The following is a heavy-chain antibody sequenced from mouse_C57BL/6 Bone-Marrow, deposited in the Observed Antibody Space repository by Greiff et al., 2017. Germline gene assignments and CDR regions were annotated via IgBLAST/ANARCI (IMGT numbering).Heavy chain of an antibody. J-gene: IGHJ3*01. D-gene: IGHD1-1*01. CDR3: TCYGSGAY. CDR1: GFNIKDDY. V-gene: IGHV14-4*01. CDR2: IYPKKGDT. Sequence: VQLQQSGAELVRPGASVKWSRPPSGFNIKDDYRHWGKKRPEQGLEWIGWIYPKKGDTEYASKFQGKATITADTTSNTAYLQLSSLTSEDTAVYYCTCYGSGAYWGQGTLVTVSA.